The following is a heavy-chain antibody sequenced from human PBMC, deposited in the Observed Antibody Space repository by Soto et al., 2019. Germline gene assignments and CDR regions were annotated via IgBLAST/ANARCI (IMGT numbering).Heavy chain of an antibody. Sequence: GGSLRLSCAASGFTFSSSWMHWVRQAPGKGLVWVSRINSDGSSTSYADSVKGRFTISRDNAKNTLYLQMNSLRAEDTAVYYCARNPQLWTPSYSYGMDVWGQGTTVTVSS. CDR3: ARNPQLWTPSYSYGMDV. J-gene: IGHJ6*02. CDR2: INSDGSST. D-gene: IGHD5-18*01. CDR1: GFTFSSSW. V-gene: IGHV3-74*01.